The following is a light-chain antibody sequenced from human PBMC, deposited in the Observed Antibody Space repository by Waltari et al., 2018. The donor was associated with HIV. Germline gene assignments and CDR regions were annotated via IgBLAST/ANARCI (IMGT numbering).Light chain of an antibody. Sequence: QMTQSPSSLSAFVGDRVNIPCRASQGVYNYLAWYKQKPGQPLNLLIYAASISQSGVPSRFIGSGSGTDFTLTIISLQPEDVATYYCQKYNSALTFGGGTKVEV. J-gene: IGKJ4*01. CDR1: QGVYNY. CDR3: QKYNSALT. CDR2: AAS. V-gene: IGKV1-27*01.